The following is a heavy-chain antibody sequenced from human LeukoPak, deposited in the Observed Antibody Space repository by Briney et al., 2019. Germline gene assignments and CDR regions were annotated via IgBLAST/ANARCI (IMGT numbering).Heavy chain of an antibody. CDR3: ASNPDYYGSGSPVRY. J-gene: IGHJ4*02. CDR1: GGSISSSSYY. D-gene: IGHD3-10*01. V-gene: IGHV4-39*07. Sequence: SETLSLTCTVSGGSISSSSYYWGWIRQPPGKGLEWIGSIYYSGSTYYNPSLKSRVTISVDTSKNQFSLKLSSVTAADTAVYYCASNPDYYGSGSPVRYWGQGTLVTVSS. CDR2: IYYSGST.